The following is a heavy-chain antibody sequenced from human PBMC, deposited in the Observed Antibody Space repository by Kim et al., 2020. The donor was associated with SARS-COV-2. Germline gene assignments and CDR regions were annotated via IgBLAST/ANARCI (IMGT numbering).Heavy chain of an antibody. Sequence: DSVKGRFTISRDKSKNTVLLQMNGLGGGDTAVNYCAKVIAVGQHHFDSWGQGTLVIVSS. D-gene: IGHD6-19*01. V-gene: IGHV3-30*02. J-gene: IGHJ4*02. CDR3: AKVIAVGQHHFDS.